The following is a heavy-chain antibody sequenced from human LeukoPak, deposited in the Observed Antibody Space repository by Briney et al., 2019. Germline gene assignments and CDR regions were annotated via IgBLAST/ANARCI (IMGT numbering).Heavy chain of an antibody. CDR3: ARGWDGDLNWFDP. CDR2: IYYSGST. D-gene: IGHD4-17*01. V-gene: IGHV4-39*07. CDR1: GGSISSSSYY. J-gene: IGHJ5*02. Sequence: SETLSLTCTVSGGSISSSSYYWGWIRQPPGKGLEWIGSIYYSGSTYYNPSLKSRVTISVDTSKNQFSLKLSSVTAADTAVYYCARGWDGDLNWFDPWGQGTLVTVSS.